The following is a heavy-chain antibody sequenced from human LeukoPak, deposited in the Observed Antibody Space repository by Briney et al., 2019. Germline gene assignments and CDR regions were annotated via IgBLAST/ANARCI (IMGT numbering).Heavy chain of an antibody. CDR2: IYTSGST. V-gene: IGHV4-4*07. CDR3: ARGRRYYRDFDY. Sequence: PSETLSLTCTVSGDSINSFYWSWIRQPAGKGLEWIGRIYTSGSTNYSPSLKSRVTMSVDTSKNQFSLKLSSVTAADTAVYYCARGRRYYRDFDYWGQGTLVTVSS. D-gene: IGHD3-22*01. CDR1: GDSINSFY. J-gene: IGHJ4*02.